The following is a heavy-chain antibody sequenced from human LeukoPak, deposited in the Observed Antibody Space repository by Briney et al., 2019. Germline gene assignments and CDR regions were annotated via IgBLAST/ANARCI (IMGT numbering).Heavy chain of an antibody. Sequence: ASVKVSCKASGYTFTSYGTSWVRQAPGQGLEWMGWISAYNGNTNYAQKLQGRVTMTTDTSTSTAYMELRSLRSDDTAVYYCATSARQGSLDYWGQGTLVTVSS. CDR3: ATSARQGSLDY. CDR2: ISAYNGNT. D-gene: IGHD6-6*01. V-gene: IGHV1-18*01. CDR1: GYTFTSYG. J-gene: IGHJ4*02.